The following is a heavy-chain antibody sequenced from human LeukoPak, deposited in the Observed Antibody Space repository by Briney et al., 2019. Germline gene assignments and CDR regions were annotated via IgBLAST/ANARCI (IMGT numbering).Heavy chain of an antibody. J-gene: IGHJ3*02. CDR2: ISWNSGSI. V-gene: IGHV3-9*01. CDR1: GFTFDDYA. D-gene: IGHD3-10*01. CDR3: VAGSGSYYLDAFDI. Sequence: GRSLRLSCAASGFTFDDYAMHWVRQAPGKGLEWVSGISWNSGSIGYADSVKGRFTISRDNAKNSLYLQMNSLRAEDTALYYCVAGSGSYYLDAFDIWGQGTMVTVSS.